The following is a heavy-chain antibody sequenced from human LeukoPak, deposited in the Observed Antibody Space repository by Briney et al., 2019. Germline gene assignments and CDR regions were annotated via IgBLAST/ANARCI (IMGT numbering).Heavy chain of an antibody. CDR3: AKSRRAYCSGGSCFGLWDY. D-gene: IGHD2-15*01. CDR1: GFTFSTYW. V-gene: IGHV3-74*01. J-gene: IGHJ4*02. Sequence: GGSLRLSCAASGFTFSTYWMHWVRQAPGKGLVWVSRINSDESSTTYADSVKGRFTVSRDNAKNTLYLQMNSLRAEDTAVYYCAKSRRAYCSGGSCFGLWDYWGQGTLVTVSS. CDR2: INSDESST.